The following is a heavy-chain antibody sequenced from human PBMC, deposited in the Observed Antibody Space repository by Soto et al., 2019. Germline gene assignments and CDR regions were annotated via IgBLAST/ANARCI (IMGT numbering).Heavy chain of an antibody. D-gene: IGHD3-10*01. V-gene: IGHV1-18*01. CDR2: ISGYNDNT. Sequence: QIQLVQSGAEVKEPGASVKVSCKASGYTFTSYGISWVRQAPGQGLEWMGWISGYNDNTNYAQKLQGRVTMNTDTSTSTVYMELRSLRSDDTAVYYCARDRYSYGSGSYSGFIDYWGQGTLVTVSS. CDR3: ARDRYSYGSGSYSGFIDY. J-gene: IGHJ4*02. CDR1: GYTFTSYG.